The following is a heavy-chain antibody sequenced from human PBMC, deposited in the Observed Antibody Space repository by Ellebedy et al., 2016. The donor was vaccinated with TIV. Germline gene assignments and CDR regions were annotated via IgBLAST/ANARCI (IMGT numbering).Heavy chain of an antibody. D-gene: IGHD3-22*01. J-gene: IGHJ4*02. CDR3: ARDMDDSSGYILGPFDY. V-gene: IGHV3-30-3*01. CDR1: GFTFSSYA. CDR2: ISYDGSNK. Sequence: GESLKISCAASGFTFSSYAMHWVRQAPGKGLEWVAVISYDGSNKYYADSVKGRFTISRDNSKNTLYLQMNSLRAEDTAVYYCARDMDDSSGYILGPFDYWGQGTLVTVSS.